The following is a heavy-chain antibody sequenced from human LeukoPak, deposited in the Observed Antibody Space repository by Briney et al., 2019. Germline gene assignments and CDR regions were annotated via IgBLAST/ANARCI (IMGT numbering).Heavy chain of an antibody. CDR1: GFTFSSYT. V-gene: IGHV3-21*01. J-gene: IGHJ1*01. Sequence: PGGSLRLSCAASGFTFSSYTMNWVRQAPGKGLEWVSSISSSGTYIYYADSVKGRFTISRDNAKNSLYLQMNSLRAEDTAVYYCARAGLTIFGEYFQYWGQGTLVTVSS. CDR3: ARAGLTIFGEYFQY. D-gene: IGHD3-3*01. CDR2: ISSSGTYI.